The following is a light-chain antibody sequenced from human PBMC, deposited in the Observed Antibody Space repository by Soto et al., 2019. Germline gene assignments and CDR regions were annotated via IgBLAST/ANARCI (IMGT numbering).Light chain of an antibody. CDR3: CSYAGSSTYV. J-gene: IGLJ1*01. Sequence: QSALTQPASVSGSPGQSITISCTGASSDVGSYSLVSWYQQHPGQAPKVIIYEGSKRPSGVSNRFSASKSGNTASLTISGLQAEDEADYCCCSYAGSSTYVFGTGTKGTVL. CDR2: EGS. V-gene: IGLV2-23*01. CDR1: SSDVGSYSL.